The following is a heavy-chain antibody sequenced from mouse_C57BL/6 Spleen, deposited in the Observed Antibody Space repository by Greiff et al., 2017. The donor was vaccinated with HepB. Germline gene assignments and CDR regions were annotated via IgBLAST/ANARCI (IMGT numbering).Heavy chain of an antibody. CDR3: ARYPYGYPYYAMDY. CDR2: IRNKANGYTT. D-gene: IGHD2-2*01. V-gene: IGHV7-3*01. CDR1: GFTFTDYY. J-gene: IGHJ4*01. Sequence: EVQLVESGGGLVQPGGSLSLSCAASGFTFTDYYMSWVRQPPGKALEWLGFIRNKANGYTTEYSASVKGRFTISRDNSQSILYLQMNALRAEDSATYYCARYPYGYPYYAMDYWGQGTSVTVSS.